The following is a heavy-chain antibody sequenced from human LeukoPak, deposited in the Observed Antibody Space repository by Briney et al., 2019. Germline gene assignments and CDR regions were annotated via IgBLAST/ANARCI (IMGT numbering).Heavy chain of an antibody. D-gene: IGHD4-17*01. V-gene: IGHV3-23*01. CDR1: GFTFSTYA. Sequence: GGSLTLSCAASGFTFSTYAMTWVRQAPGKGLEWVSAVRASGGDTYYTDSVQGRFTISRDNAKNPLYLQMNSLRVADMAFYYCARGPYGGYFGGRYWGQGTLVTVSS. J-gene: IGHJ4*02. CDR3: ARGPYGGYFGGRY. CDR2: VRASGGDT.